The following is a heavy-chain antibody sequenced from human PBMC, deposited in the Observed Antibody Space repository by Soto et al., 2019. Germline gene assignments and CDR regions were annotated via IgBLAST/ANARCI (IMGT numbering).Heavy chain of an antibody. J-gene: IGHJ6*02. CDR1: GFTFNYYP. CDR2: VSFDGSNK. D-gene: IGHD6-19*01. Sequence: QMQLVESGGGVVQPGGSLRLSCAASGFTFNYYPMHWVRQAPGKGLEWVAVVSFDGSNKYYADSVKGRFTISKDNSKNTLDLQMNSLRREDTAVYYCARLPGPLVAGLYIFPLDRREAMSDVDVWGQGTTVTVSS. CDR3: ARLPGPLVAGLYIFPLDRREAMSDVDV. V-gene: IGHV3-30-3*01.